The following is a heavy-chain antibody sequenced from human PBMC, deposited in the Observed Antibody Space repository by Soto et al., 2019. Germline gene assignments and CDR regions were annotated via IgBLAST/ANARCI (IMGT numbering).Heavy chain of an antibody. CDR2: ISFDGSEK. CDR1: GFTFYTHG. CDR3: AKMDTPMVTHYHYYGMDV. D-gene: IGHD5-18*01. V-gene: IGHV3-30*18. J-gene: IGHJ6*02. Sequence: GGSLRLSCAASGFTFYTHGMHWVRQAPGTGLEWVAVISFDGSEKNYADSVKGRFTISRDNPKNTLCLQMNSLRPDDSAVYYCAKMDTPMVTHYHYYGMDVWGQGTSVTVSS.